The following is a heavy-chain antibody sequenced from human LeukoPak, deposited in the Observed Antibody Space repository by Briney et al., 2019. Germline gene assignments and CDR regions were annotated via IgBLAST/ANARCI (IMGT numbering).Heavy chain of an antibody. CDR2: IERGADGGTG. J-gene: IGHJ4*02. CDR1: GLTSIDTR. D-gene: IGHD3-10*01. CDR3: VTRGHYFGV. V-gene: IGHV3-15*04. Sequence: PGGPLRLSCAASGLTSIDTRVSWVREAPGKGLEWLGRIERGADGGTGGLAAPGEGRLLVSCDESKNIFYLQTNSLTIADIGLYYCVTRGHYFGVWGLGTLVTVSP.